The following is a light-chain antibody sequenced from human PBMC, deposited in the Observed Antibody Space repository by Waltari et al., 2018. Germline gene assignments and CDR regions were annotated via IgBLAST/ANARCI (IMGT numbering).Light chain of an antibody. Sequence: QSVLTQPPSVSEAPGQRVTISCTGSSSNIGAGYDVHWYQQLPGTAPKLLIYGNSKRPSGVPDRFSGSQSGTSSSLAITGLQAEDEADYYCQSYDSSLSGYVFGTGTKVTVL. J-gene: IGLJ1*01. V-gene: IGLV1-40*01. CDR1: SSNIGAGYD. CDR3: QSYDSSLSGYV. CDR2: GNS.